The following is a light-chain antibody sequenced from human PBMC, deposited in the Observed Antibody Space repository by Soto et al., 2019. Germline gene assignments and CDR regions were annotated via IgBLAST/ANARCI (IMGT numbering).Light chain of an antibody. J-gene: IGLJ1*01. CDR3: SSFTSYRIYV. CDR1: HNDIGTYDY. V-gene: IGLV2-14*03. CDR2: GVT. Sequence: QSVLTQPTSVSGSPGQSITISCTGNHNDIGTYDYVSWYQQHPGRAPRLLIDGVTTRPSGISDRFSASKSGLTASLTISGLQPEDEADYYCSSFTSYRIYVFGPGTKVTV.